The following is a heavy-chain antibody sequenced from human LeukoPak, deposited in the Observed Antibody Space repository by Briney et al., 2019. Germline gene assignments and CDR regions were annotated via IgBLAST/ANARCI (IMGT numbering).Heavy chain of an antibody. CDR2: ISSSSSYI. J-gene: IGHJ6*03. Sequence: GGSLRLSCAASGFTFSSYWMSWVRQAPGKGLEWVSSISSSSSYIYYADSVKGRFTISRDNAKNSLYLQMNSLRAEDTAVYYCARENYYYYYMDVWGKGTTVTVSS. CDR1: GFTFSSYW. CDR3: ARENYYYYYMDV. V-gene: IGHV3-21*01.